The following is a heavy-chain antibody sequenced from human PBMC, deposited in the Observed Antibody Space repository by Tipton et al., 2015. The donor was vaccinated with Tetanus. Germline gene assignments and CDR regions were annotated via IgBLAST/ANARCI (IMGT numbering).Heavy chain of an antibody. CDR1: GFTFSSFG. J-gene: IGHJ4*02. V-gene: IGHV3-30*18. CDR2: ISFDGRNK. Sequence: SLRLSCAASGFTFSSFGMHWVRQAPGRGLEWVAGISFDGRNKYYADSVKDRITISRDNSKNTLFLQMTSLRPDDTAVYYCAKDRELRGDHFAYWGQGTLVTVSS. CDR3: AKDRELRGDHFAY. D-gene: IGHD3-10*01.